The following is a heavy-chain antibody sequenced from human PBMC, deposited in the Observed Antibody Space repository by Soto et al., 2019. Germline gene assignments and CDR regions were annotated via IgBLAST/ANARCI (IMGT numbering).Heavy chain of an antibody. V-gene: IGHV4-39*01. D-gene: IGHD3-3*01. CDR2: VYYTGSA. CDR1: GDSTSNTNFY. CDR3: ARQANRHFES. Sequence: SETLSLTCSVSGDSTSNTNFYWAWIRQPPGKGLEWIGSVYYTGSAYYNPSLKSRLTISVDTANNQFSLKVNSVTAADTALYYCARQANRHFESWGQGALVTVS. J-gene: IGHJ4*02.